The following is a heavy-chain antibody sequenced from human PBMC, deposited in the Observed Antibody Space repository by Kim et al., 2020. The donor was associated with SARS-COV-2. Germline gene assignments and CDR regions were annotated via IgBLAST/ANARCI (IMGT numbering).Heavy chain of an antibody. CDR2: INAGNGNT. J-gene: IGHJ6*04. D-gene: IGHD3-9*01. V-gene: IGHV1-3*01. Sequence: ASVKVSCKASGYTFTSYTMHWVRQAPGQRLEWMGWINAGNGNTKYSQKFQGRVTITRDTSASTAYMELSSLRSEDTAVYYCARVYPNDILTAYYMGYYYHGRDLWGKGPTVSVPT. CDR3: ARVYPNDILTAYYMGYYYHGRDL. CDR1: GYTFTSYT.